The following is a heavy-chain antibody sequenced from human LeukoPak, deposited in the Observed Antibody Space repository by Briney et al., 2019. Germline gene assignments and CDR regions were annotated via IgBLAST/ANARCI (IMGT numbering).Heavy chain of an antibody. CDR2: IIPIFGTA. CDR3: ARAPYYYGSGSYSFDY. CDR1: GYTFTSYG. V-gene: IGHV1-69*13. D-gene: IGHD3-10*01. Sequence: SVKVSCKASGYTFTSYGISWVRQAPGQGLECMGGIIPIFGTANYAQKFQGRVTITADESTSTAYMELSSLRSEDTAVYYCARAPYYYGSGSYSFDYWGQGTLVTVSS. J-gene: IGHJ4*02.